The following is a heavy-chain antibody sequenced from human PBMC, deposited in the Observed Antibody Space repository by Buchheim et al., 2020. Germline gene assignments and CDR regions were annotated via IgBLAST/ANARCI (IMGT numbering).Heavy chain of an antibody. D-gene: IGHD6-13*01. CDR1: GGSFSGYY. V-gene: IGHV4-34*01. J-gene: IGHJ6*02. CDR3: ARVRAAAGWDSSPYYYGMDV. CDR2: INHSGST. Sequence: QVQLQQWGAGLLKPSETLSLTCAVYGGSFSGYYWSWIRQPPGKGLEWIGEINHSGSTNYNPSLKSRVTISVDTSKNQFSLKLSSVTAADTAVYYCARVRAAAGWDSSPYYYGMDVWGQGTT.